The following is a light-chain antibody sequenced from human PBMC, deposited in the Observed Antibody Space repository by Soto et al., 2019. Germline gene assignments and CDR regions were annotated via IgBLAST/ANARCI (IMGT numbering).Light chain of an antibody. J-gene: IGLJ1*01. CDR2: GVT. CDR3: SSLTSNGIYV. Sequence: QSALTQPTSVSGSPGQSITISCTGNHNDIGTYDYVSWYQQHPGRAPRLLIHGVTTRPSGISGRFSASKSGLTASLTISGLQPEDEAAYYCSSLTSNGIYVFGTATKVTVL. CDR1: HNDIGTYDY. V-gene: IGLV2-14*03.